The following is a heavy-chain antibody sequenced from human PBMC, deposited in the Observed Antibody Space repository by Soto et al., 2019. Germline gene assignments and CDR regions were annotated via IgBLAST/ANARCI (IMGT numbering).Heavy chain of an antibody. CDR2: IYHSGST. CDR1: GGSISSGGYS. D-gene: IGHD3-10*01. J-gene: IGHJ3*02. V-gene: IGHV4-30-2*01. Sequence: PWESQSLTCTVSGGSISSGGYSWSWIRQPPGKGLEWIGYIYHSGSTYYNPSLKSRVTISVDRSKNQFSLKLSSVTAADTAVYYCARSITPSAFDIWGQGTMVT. CDR3: ARSITPSAFDI.